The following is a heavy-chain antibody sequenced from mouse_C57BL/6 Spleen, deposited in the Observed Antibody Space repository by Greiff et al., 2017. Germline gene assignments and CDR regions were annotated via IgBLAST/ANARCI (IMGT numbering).Heavy chain of an antibody. V-gene: IGHV5-6*01. D-gene: IGHD1-1*01. CDR1: GFTFSSYG. Sequence: EVQVVESGGDLVKPGGSLKLSCAASGFTFSSYGMSWVRQTPDKRLEWVATISSGGSYTYYPDSVKGRFTISRDNAKNTLYLQMSSLKSEDTAMYYCARHEDYYGSSLVFYYFDYWGQGTTLTVSS. CDR2: ISSGGSYT. CDR3: ARHEDYYGSSLVFYYFDY. J-gene: IGHJ2*01.